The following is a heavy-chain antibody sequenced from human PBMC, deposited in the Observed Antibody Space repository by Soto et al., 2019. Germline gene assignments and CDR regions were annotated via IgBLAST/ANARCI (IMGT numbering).Heavy chain of an antibody. CDR2: ISSSGTST. V-gene: IGHV3-11*01. CDR3: ARSLLGVGDPCDL. D-gene: IGHD2-15*01. J-gene: IGHJ3*01. Sequence: QVQLVDSGGGLVKPGGSLRLSCAASGFSFSNYYFTYIRQAPGKGLEWIAYISSSGTSTHYADSVQGRFSISRDNAKYSLSLQLNDLRVEDTAVYYCARSLLGVGDPCDLWGQGTSVLVSS. CDR1: GFSFSNYY.